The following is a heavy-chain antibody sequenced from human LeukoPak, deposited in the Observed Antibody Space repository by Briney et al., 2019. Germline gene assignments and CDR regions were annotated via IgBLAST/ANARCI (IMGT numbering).Heavy chain of an antibody. Sequence: PGRSLRLSCAASRFSFSDSYMSWIRQAPGKGLEWVSYISSSGDYTAYADSVQGRFTISRDNARNSLYLQMNSLRAEDTAVYYCARSRRDNYYYYYGMDVWGQGTTVTVSS. V-gene: IGHV3-11*06. CDR3: ARSRRDNYYYYYGMDV. J-gene: IGHJ6*02. CDR2: ISSSGDYT. D-gene: IGHD5-24*01. CDR1: RFSFSDSY.